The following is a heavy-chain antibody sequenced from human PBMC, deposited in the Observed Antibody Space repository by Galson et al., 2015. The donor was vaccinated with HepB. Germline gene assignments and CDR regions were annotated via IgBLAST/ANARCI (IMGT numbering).Heavy chain of an antibody. CDR2: IKSKTDEGKT. V-gene: IGHV3-15*01. D-gene: IGHD4-17*01. CDR3: TTDLYYGDYWDAFHI. Sequence: SLRLSCAASGFTFSNAWMSWVRQAPGKGLEWVGRIKSKTDEGKTHYAAHVKGRFTISRDDSKNTLYLQMNSHKTEDTAVYYCTTDLYYGDYWDAFHIWGEGTMSTAAS. J-gene: IGHJ3*02. CDR1: GFTFSNAW.